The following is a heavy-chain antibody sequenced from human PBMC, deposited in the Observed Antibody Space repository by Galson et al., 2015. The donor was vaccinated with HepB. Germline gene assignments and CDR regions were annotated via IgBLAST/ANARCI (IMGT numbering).Heavy chain of an antibody. D-gene: IGHD1-1*01. J-gene: IGHJ5*02. CDR2: INSDGRST. V-gene: IGHV3-74*01. Sequence: SLRLSCAASGFTFSNFWMHWVRQAPGKGLVWLSHINSDGRSTKYLDSVRGRFTISRDNANNPLYLQMTSLRAEDTGVYFCARDNLENQLNWLDPWGRGTLVTVSS. CDR1: GFTFSNFW. CDR3: ARDNLENQLNWLDP.